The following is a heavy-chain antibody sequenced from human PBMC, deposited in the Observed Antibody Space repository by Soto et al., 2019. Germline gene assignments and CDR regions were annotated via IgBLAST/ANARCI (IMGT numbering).Heavy chain of an antibody. D-gene: IGHD3-22*01. CDR1: GFTFSSYA. CDR3: AKDSRITMIVVVITYYFDY. Sequence: LRLSCAASGFTFSSYAMSWVRQAPGKGLEWVSAISGSGGSTYYADSVKGRFTISRDNSKNTLYLQTNSLRAEDTAVYYCAKDSRITMIVVVITYYFDYWGQGTLVTVSS. J-gene: IGHJ4*02. V-gene: IGHV3-23*01. CDR2: ISGSGGST.